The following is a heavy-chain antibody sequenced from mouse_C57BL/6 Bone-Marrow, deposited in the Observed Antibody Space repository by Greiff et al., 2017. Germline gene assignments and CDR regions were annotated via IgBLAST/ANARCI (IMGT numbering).Heavy chain of an antibody. V-gene: IGHV1-81*01. J-gene: IGHJ3*01. CDR2: IDPRSGNT. CDR3: ARQGWLILTWFAD. CDR1: GYTFTSYG. Sequence: VQLQQSGAELARPGASVKLSCKASGYTFTSYGISWVKQRTGQGLEWIGEIDPRSGNTYYNEKFKGKATLTADKSSSTAYMELRSLTSEDSAVYFCARQGWLILTWFADWGPGTLVTVSA. D-gene: IGHD2-3*01.